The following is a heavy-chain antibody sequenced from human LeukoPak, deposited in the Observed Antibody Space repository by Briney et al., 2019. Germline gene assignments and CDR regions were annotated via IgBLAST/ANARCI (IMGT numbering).Heavy chain of an antibody. J-gene: IGHJ6*03. CDR3: ARDLYVYMDV. Sequence: SETLSLTCTVSGGSITYFYWNWIRQSPEKGLEWIGYISNTGSTNYNPSLKSRAAISVDTSKNQFSLKLSSVTAADTAVYYCARDLYVYMDVWGKGTTVTVSS. D-gene: IGHD3-16*01. CDR2: ISNTGST. CDR1: GGSITYFY. V-gene: IGHV4-59*01.